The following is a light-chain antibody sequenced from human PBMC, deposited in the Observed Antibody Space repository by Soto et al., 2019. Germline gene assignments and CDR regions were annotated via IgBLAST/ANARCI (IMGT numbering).Light chain of an antibody. CDR1: ISDVAGYNY. J-gene: IGLJ2*01. Sequence: QSALTQPSSVSGSPGQSVSISCTGTISDVAGYNYVSWYQHHPGKAPKLLISDVTKRPSWVPDRFSGSKSGNTASLTISELQAEDEADYYCSSYSGNNNLVFGGGTKLTVL. V-gene: IGLV2-11*01. CDR2: DVT. CDR3: SSYSGNNNLV.